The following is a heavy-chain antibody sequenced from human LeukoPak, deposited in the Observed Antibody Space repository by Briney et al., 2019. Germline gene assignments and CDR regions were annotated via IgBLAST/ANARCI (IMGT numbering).Heavy chain of an antibody. CDR2: INPNSGGT. D-gene: IGHD3-3*01. CDR1: GYTFTGYY. Sequence: ASVKVSCKASGYTFTGYYMHWVRQAPGQGLEWMGWINPNSGGTNYAQKFQGRVTMTRDTSISTAYMELSRLRSDDTAVYYCARGAHYDFWSGSYMDVWGQGTTVTVSS. CDR3: ARGAHYDFWSGSYMDV. V-gene: IGHV1-2*02. J-gene: IGHJ6*02.